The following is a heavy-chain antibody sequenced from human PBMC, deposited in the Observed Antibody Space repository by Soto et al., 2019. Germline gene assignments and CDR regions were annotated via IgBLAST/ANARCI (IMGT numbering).Heavy chain of an antibody. J-gene: IGHJ4*02. V-gene: IGHV1-69*13. CDR1: GGGFSTCA. D-gene: IGHD4-17*01. CDR2: ITPIFDTT. CDR3: ATGGTTVTRRFDY. Sequence: SVKVSCKASGGGFSTCAITWVRQAPGQGLEWMGGITPIFDTTNYAQNFQGRVTITADESTTTLHMELTSLRSEDTAVYYCATGGTTVTRRFDYRGQGTLLPVSS.